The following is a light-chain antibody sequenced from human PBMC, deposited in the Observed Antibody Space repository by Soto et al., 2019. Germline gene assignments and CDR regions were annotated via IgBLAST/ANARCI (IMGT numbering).Light chain of an antibody. CDR3: QQRNTWPLT. J-gene: IGKJ4*01. CDR1: QSVNSA. CDR2: DAS. V-gene: IGKV3-11*01. Sequence: EVVLTQSPATLSLSPGERVTLSCRASQSVNSALAWYQQKPGQAPRLLIDDASSRATGIPARFSGSGSGTDFTLTISSLEPEDFAVYYCQQRNTWPLTFGGGTKVEMK.